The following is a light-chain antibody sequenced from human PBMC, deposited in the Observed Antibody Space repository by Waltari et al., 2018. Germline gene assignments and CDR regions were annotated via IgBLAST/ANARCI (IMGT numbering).Light chain of an antibody. CDR2: AAS. J-gene: IGKJ2*01. CDR1: QGNNSY. Sequence: DIQLTQSPSFLSASVGYRVTITCRASQGNNSYIAWYQQKPGKSPKLLIYAASTLQSEVPSRFSGSGSGKEYTITIRSLKPEDFATYYCQQPNSYPVTFGQGTKLEIK. V-gene: IGKV1-9*01. CDR3: QQPNSYPVT.